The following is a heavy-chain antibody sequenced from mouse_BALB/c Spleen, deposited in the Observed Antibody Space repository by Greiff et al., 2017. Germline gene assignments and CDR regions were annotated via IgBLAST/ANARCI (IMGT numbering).Heavy chain of an antibody. V-gene: IGHV1-63*02. Sequence: QVQLQQSGAELVRPGTSVKISCKASGYTFTNYWLGWVKQRSGHGLEWIGDIYPGGGYTNYNEKFKGKATLTADTSSSTAYMQLSSLTSEDSAVYFCARPYYYGSMFYAMDYWGQGTSVTVSS. CDR1: GYTFTNYW. CDR3: ARPYYYGSMFYAMDY. D-gene: IGHD1-1*01. CDR2: IYPGGGYT. J-gene: IGHJ4*01.